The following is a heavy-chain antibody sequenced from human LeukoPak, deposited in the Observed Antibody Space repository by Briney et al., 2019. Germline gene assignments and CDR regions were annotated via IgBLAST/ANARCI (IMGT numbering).Heavy chain of an antibody. Sequence: ASVKVSCKASGYTFSGTGWYLYWLRQAPGQGLECMGWIYPYTGATHYAQKFQGRVAMTRDTSISTAYMELSKLRPDDAAVYYCARDGPAQMVDFDYWGQGTLVTVSS. J-gene: IGHJ4*02. D-gene: IGHD3-10*01. V-gene: IGHV1-2*02. CDR2: IYPYTGAT. CDR1: GYTFSGTGWY. CDR3: ARDGPAQMVDFDY.